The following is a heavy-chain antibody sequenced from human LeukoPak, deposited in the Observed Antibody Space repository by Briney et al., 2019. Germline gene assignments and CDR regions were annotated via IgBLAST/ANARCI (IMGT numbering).Heavy chain of an antibody. CDR2: LYSGGIR. CDR1: KFTVSSNY. V-gene: IGHV3-66*02. Sequence: GGSLRLSCAGSKFTVSSNYMSWVRQAPGKGLDWVSVLYSGGIRYYAGSVQGRFTISRDSSKNTLYLQMNYLLPEDTAVYYCAKDQIRMSGWYPYFDYWGQGTLVTVSS. CDR3: AKDQIRMSGWYPYFDY. D-gene: IGHD6-19*01. J-gene: IGHJ4*02.